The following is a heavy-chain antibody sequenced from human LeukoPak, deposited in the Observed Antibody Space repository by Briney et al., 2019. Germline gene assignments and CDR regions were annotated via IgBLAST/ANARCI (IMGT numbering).Heavy chain of an antibody. J-gene: IGHJ6*02. V-gene: IGHV3-23*01. CDR1: GFTFSNYP. D-gene: IGHD2-15*01. CDR3: ASQYRLIVVLVAATVSSDYGMDV. CDR2: ISTGGDRA. Sequence: GGSLRLSCAASGFTFSNYPMDWVRQAPGKGLEWVSAISTGGDRAYYADSVKGRFTTSRDNSRNTLYLQMNSLRAEDTAVYYCASQYRLIVVLVAATVSSDYGMDVWGQGTTVTVSS.